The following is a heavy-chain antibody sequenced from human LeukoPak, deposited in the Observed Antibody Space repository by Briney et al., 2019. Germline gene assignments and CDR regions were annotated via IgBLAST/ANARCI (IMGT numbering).Heavy chain of an antibody. D-gene: IGHD3-10*01. Sequence: VGSLRLSCAGSGFTFRVYATGGGRETPREGVGRVSGINSGGDDTYYTDSVKGRFTISRDNSKNTLYLQMNSLRAEATAVYYCVKPPRLSIIRGEGMDVWGQGTTVTVSS. CDR1: GFTFRVYA. V-gene: IGHV3-23*01. CDR2: INSGGDDT. CDR3: VKPPRLSIIRGEGMDV. J-gene: IGHJ6*02.